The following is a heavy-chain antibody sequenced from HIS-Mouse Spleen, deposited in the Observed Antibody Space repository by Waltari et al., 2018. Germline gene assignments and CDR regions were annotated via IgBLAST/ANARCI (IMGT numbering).Heavy chain of an antibody. Sequence: QVQLVESGGGGVQPGRSLRLSCAASGSTFSRHGMHWVRQAPGKGLEWVAVISYDGSNKYYADSVKGRFTISRDNSKNTLYLQMNSLRAEDTAVYYCAKDFSPNWPIDYWGQGTLVTVSS. J-gene: IGHJ4*02. V-gene: IGHV3-30*18. CDR3: AKDFSPNWPIDY. CDR1: GSTFSRHG. D-gene: IGHD1-1*01. CDR2: ISYDGSNK.